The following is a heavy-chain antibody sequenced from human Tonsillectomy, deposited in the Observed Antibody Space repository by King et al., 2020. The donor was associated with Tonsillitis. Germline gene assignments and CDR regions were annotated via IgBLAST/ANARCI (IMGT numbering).Heavy chain of an antibody. CDR1: GFTFDDYA. V-gene: IGHV3-9*01. Sequence: QLVQSGEGLVQPGRSLRLSCAASGFTFDDYAMHWVRQAPGKGLEWVSGISWNSGSIGYADSVKGRFTISRDNAKNSLYLQMNSLRAEDTALYYCAKAVFLWFEELLAGGQGTLVTVSS. J-gene: IGHJ4*02. CDR3: AKAVFLWFEELLA. CDR2: ISWNSGSI. D-gene: IGHD3-10*01.